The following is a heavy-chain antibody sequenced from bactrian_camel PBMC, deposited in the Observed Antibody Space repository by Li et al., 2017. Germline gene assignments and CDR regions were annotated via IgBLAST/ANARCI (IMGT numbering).Heavy chain of an antibody. CDR1: YMTSC. J-gene: IGHJ6*01. D-gene: IGHD2*01. CDR2: RDYDGTT. Sequence: HVQLVESGGGSVQSGGSLRLSCAVSYMTSCMGWFRQRPGMEREGIVARDYDGTTTYANLVMGRFTAYEDRAKNILYLDMNSLRPEDTAKYYCTKDTTYYSGGYYYDSFGYWGQGTQVTVS. V-gene: IGHV3S53*01. CDR3: TKDTTYYSGGYYYDSFGY.